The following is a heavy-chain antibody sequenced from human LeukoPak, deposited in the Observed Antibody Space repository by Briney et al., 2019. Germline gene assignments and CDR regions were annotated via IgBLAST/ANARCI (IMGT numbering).Heavy chain of an antibody. CDR1: GGSISSGGYY. Sequence: SETLSLTCTVSGGSISSGGYYWSWIRQHPGKGLEWIGYIYYSGSTNYNPSLKSRVTISVDTSKNQFSLKLSSVTAADTAVYYCAREMGSSWSGWGQGTLVTVSS. J-gene: IGHJ4*02. CDR2: IYYSGST. CDR3: AREMGSSWSG. D-gene: IGHD6-13*01. V-gene: IGHV4-61*08.